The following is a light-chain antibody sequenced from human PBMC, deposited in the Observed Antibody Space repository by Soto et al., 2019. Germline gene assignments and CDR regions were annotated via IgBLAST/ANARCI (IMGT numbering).Light chain of an antibody. V-gene: IGKV3-15*01. Sequence: EIVMTQSPATLSVSPGERATLSCRASQSVSSDLAWYQQKPGQTPRLLIYGASTTATGIPTRLSGNGYGTQYQHPTSSPQSEDFEVYDCQQYNSWRPLTFGGRNKVEIK. CDR3: QQYNSWRPLT. CDR1: QSVSSD. J-gene: IGKJ4*01. CDR2: GAS.